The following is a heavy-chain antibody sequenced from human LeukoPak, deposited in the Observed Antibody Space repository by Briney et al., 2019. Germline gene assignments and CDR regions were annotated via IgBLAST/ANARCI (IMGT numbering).Heavy chain of an antibody. CDR1: GGSISSHY. D-gene: IGHD3-9*01. Sequence: SETLSVTCTVPGGSISSHYWSWMRQPLGKGLEWICYIYYSGSTNYNPSLKSRVTISVDTSKNQFSLKLSSVTAADTAVYYCARVGILTGFDCYYHMDVWGKGTTVTVSS. J-gene: IGHJ6*03. V-gene: IGHV4-59*11. CDR3: ARVGILTGFDCYYHMDV. CDR2: IYYSGST.